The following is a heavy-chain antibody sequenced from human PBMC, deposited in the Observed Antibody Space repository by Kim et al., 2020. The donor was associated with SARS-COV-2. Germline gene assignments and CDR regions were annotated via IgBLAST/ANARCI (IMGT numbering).Heavy chain of an antibody. CDR3: AKDRLVPAATRYYYYGMDI. CDR2: ISWNSGSI. J-gene: IGHJ6*02. D-gene: IGHD2-2*01. V-gene: IGHV3-9*01. Sequence: GGSLRLSCAASGFTFDDYAMHWVRQAPGKGLEWVSGISWNSGSIGYADSVKGRFTISRDNAKNSLYLQMNSLRAEDTALYYCAKDRLVPAATRYYYYGMDIWGQGTTVTVSS. CDR1: GFTFDDYA.